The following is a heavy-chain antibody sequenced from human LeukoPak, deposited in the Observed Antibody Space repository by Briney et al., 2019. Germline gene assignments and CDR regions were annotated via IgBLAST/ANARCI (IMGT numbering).Heavy chain of an antibody. CDR1: GYTFTSYD. CDR2: MNPNSGNT. Sequence: RASVKVSCKASGYTFTSYDINWVRQATGQGLEWMGWMNPNSGNTGYAQKFQGRVTMTRNTPISTAYMELSSLRSEDTAVYYCARGVGYCSSTSCYGNDYWGQGTLVTVSS. D-gene: IGHD2-2*01. V-gene: IGHV1-8*01. J-gene: IGHJ4*02. CDR3: ARGVGYCSSTSCYGNDY.